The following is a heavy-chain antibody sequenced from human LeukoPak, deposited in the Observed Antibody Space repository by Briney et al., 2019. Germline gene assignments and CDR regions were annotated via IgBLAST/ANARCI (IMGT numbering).Heavy chain of an antibody. CDR1: GGSISSRTYY. Sequence: SETLSLTCSVSGGSISSRTYYWGWVRQSPGKGLEWIGSINYSGSTYYNPSLKSRVTMSVDMYKNQFSLKLTSVTAADTAVYYCARSTVTTLDWYFDLWGRGTLVTVSS. CDR2: INYSGST. CDR3: ARSTVTTLDWYFDL. J-gene: IGHJ2*01. D-gene: IGHD4-17*01. V-gene: IGHV4-39*01.